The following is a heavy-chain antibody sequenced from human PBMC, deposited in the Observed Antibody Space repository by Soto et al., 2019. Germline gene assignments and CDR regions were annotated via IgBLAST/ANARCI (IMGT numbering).Heavy chain of an antibody. CDR1: GFTFRSSA. V-gene: IGHV1-58*01. Sequence: ASVKVSCKTSGFTFRSSAVQWVRQARGQRLEWIGWLVVGTGNTNYAQKFQQRVTISSDRSTNTVSMELSSLTSEDTAVYYCATGAYCSGGSCCDYYYYYYGMDLWGQGTTVTVSS. CDR3: ATGAYCSGGSCCDYYYYYYGMDL. J-gene: IGHJ6*02. D-gene: IGHD2-15*01. CDR2: LVVGTGNT.